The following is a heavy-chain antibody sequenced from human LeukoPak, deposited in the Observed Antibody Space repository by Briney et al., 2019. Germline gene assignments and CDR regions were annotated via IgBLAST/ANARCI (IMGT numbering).Heavy chain of an antibody. V-gene: IGHV3-7*04. CDR2: IKQDGSDK. CDR3: ARDLDY. CDR1: GFILSGYW. Sequence: PGGSLRLSCAASGFILSGYWMSWVRQAPGKGLEWVANIKQDGSDKYYMESVKGRFTISRDNAKNSLFLEMNSLRAEDTAMYFCARDLDYWGQGTLVTVSS. J-gene: IGHJ4*02.